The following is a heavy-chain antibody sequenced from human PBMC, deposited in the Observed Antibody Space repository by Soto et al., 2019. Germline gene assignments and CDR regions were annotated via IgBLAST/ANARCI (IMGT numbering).Heavy chain of an antibody. D-gene: IGHD1-26*01. CDR3: TQVYGSGSWGWYFHS. V-gene: IGHV2-5*02. Sequence: QITLRESGPSLVKPTETLTLTCTFSGFSLTTTGVGVGWIRQPPGKALEWLAVVFWDGGERYSPSLKSRVTINKDTSKDQVVLTMTNLDPADTATYYCTQVYGSGSWGWYFHSWGQGTLVTVSS. J-gene: IGHJ4*02. CDR1: GFSLTTTGVG. CDR2: VFWDGGE.